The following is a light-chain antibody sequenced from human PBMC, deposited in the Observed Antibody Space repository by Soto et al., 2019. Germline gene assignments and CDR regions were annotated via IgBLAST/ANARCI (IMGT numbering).Light chain of an antibody. Sequence: QSVLTQPRSVSGSPGQSVTISCTGSSSDIGGYNYVSWYQQHPGKAPKLMIYTVTKRPSGVPDRFSGSKSDNTASLTISGLQADDEADYYCCSYAGSSSSVFGTGTKDTVL. V-gene: IGLV2-11*01. CDR1: SSDIGGYNY. CDR2: TVT. CDR3: CSYAGSSSSV. J-gene: IGLJ1*01.